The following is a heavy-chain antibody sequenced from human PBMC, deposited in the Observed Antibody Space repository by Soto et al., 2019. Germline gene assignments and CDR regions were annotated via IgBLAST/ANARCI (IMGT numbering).Heavy chain of an antibody. CDR2: IYYSGST. CDR3: ASGGYSSGHDY. V-gene: IGHV4-59*01. D-gene: IGHD6-19*01. Sequence: KPSETLSLTCTVSSGSISSYYWSWIRQPPGKGLEWIGYIYYSGSTNYNPSLKSRVTISVDTSKNQFSLKLSSVTAADTAVYYCASGGYSSGHDYWGQGTLVTVSS. CDR1: SGSISSYY. J-gene: IGHJ4*02.